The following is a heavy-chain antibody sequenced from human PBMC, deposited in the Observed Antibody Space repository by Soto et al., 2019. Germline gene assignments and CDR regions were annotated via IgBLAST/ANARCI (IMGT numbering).Heavy chain of an antibody. J-gene: IGHJ6*02. V-gene: IGHV4-31*03. CDR1: GGSISSGGYY. CDR3: ARTGGVEGYYYGMDV. Sequence: QVQLQESGPGLVKPSQTLSLTCTVSGGSISSGGYYWSWIRQHPGKGLEWIGYIYYSGSTYYNPSLKSRVTQXXDXSXXQFSLKLSSVTAADTAVYYCARTGGVEGYYYGMDVWGQGTTVTVSS. CDR2: IYYSGST. D-gene: IGHD1-26*01.